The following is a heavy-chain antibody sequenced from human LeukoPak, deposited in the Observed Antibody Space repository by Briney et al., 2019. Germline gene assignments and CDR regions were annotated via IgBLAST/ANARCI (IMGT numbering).Heavy chain of an antibody. D-gene: IGHD3-10*01. CDR3: ARIGGNYYGSGSPDY. V-gene: IGHV3-23*01. CDR2: ISGSGGST. CDR1: GFTFSSYA. Sequence: GGSLRLSCAASGFTFSSYAMSWVRQAPGKGLEWVSAISGSGGSTYYADSVKGRFTISRDNAKNSLYLQMNSLRAEDTAVYYCARIGGNYYGSGSPDYWGQGTLVTVSS. J-gene: IGHJ4*02.